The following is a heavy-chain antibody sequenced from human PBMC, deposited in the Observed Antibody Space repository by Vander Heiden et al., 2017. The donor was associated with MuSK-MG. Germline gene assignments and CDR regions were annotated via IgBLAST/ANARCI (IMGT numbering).Heavy chain of an antibody. CDR2: INHSGST. V-gene: IGHV4-34*01. D-gene: IGHD2-21*01. J-gene: IGHJ4*02. Sequence: QVQLQQWGAGLLKPSETLSLTCAVYGGSFSGYYWSWIRQPPGKGLEWIGEINHSGSTNYNPSLKSRVTISVDTSKNQFSLKLSSVTDADTAVYYCARSGEIRYFDYWGQGTLVTVSS. CDR3: ARSGEIRYFDY. CDR1: GGSFSGYY.